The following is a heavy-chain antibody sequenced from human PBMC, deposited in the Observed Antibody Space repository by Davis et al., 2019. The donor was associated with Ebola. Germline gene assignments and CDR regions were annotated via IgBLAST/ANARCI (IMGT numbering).Heavy chain of an antibody. D-gene: IGHD3-22*01. CDR1: GFTFSAYH. CDR2: IRDSEVT. V-gene: IGHV3-23*01. Sequence: GESLKISCAASGFTFSAYHMNWVRQAPGKGPEWVANIRDSEVTYYADSVKGRFTISRDNSKSTLYLQMDSLRAEDTALYYCAKEPSSGYAFDIWGQGTMVTVSS. J-gene: IGHJ3*02. CDR3: AKEPSSGYAFDI.